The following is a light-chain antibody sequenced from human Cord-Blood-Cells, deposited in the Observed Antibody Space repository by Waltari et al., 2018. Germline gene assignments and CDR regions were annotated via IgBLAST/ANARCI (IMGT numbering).Light chain of an antibody. Sequence: QYALTQPASVSGSPGQSLTISCTGPSTDVGSSNLVSWYQQHPGKAPKLMIYEGSKRPSGVSNRFSVSKSDNTASLTISVLQAEDEADYYCCSYAGSSTFVFGGGTKLTVL. V-gene: IGLV2-23*03. CDR2: EGS. J-gene: IGLJ2*01. CDR3: CSYAGSSTFV. CDR1: STDVGSSNL.